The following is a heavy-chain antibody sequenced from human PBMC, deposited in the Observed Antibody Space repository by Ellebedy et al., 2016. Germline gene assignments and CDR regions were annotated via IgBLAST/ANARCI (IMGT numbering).Heavy chain of an antibody. J-gene: IGHJ4*02. Sequence: SQTLSLTXXVHGGSFSASYWNWIRQPPGKGLEWIGEINRSGSTSYNPSLKSRLTISLDASKDQFSLKLTSVTAADTAVYYCATELNYYGSGSVLPWGQGTLVTVSS. CDR1: GGSFSASY. V-gene: IGHV4-34*01. CDR3: ATELNYYGSGSVLP. D-gene: IGHD3-10*01. CDR2: INRSGST.